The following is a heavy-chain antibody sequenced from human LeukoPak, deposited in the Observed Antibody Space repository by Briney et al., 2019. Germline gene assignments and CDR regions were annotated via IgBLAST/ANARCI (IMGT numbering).Heavy chain of an antibody. D-gene: IGHD6-19*01. Sequence: GGSLRLSCAASGFTFSSYAMSWVRQAPGEGLEWLSYISSSSSIIYYAESVKGRFTISRDDAKNSLYLQMNSLRAEDTAVYYCTRDGAVAGDWGQGTLVTVSS. CDR2: ISSSSSII. CDR3: TRDGAVAGD. V-gene: IGHV3-48*04. CDR1: GFTFSSYA. J-gene: IGHJ4*02.